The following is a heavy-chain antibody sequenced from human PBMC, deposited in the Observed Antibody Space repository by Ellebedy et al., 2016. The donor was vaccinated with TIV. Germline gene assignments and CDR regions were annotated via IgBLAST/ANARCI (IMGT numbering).Heavy chain of an antibody. J-gene: IGHJ4*02. V-gene: IGHV3-7*03. D-gene: IGHD2-15*01. Sequence: GESLKISXAASGFTFSSYWMSWVRQAPGKGLEWVANIKQDGSEKYYVDSVKGRFTISRDNAKNSLYLQMNSLRAEDTAVYYCAREFSVAVAAFDYWGQGTLVTVSS. CDR3: AREFSVAVAAFDY. CDR1: GFTFSSYW. CDR2: IKQDGSEK.